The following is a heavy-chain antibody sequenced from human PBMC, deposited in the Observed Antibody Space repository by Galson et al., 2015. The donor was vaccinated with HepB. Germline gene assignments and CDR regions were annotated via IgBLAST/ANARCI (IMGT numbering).Heavy chain of an antibody. D-gene: IGHD3-3*01. Sequence: SLRLSCAASGFAFSSFSMSWVRQAPGKGLEWVSSISSGSDYIYYVDSVKGRFTISRDNAKNSLYLHMNSLRGEDTAVYYCARGTLTIFGDYWGQGTRVTVSS. J-gene: IGHJ4*02. CDR2: ISSGSDYI. CDR1: GFAFSSFS. V-gene: IGHV3-21*06. CDR3: ARGTLTIFGDY.